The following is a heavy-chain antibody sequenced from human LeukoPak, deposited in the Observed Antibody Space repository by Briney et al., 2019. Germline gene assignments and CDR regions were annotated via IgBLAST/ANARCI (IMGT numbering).Heavy chain of an antibody. J-gene: IGHJ4*02. CDR3: ARFFNYYASLPPY. D-gene: IGHD2-8*01. CDR2: IYYSWRT. Sequence: PSETLSLTRSVSGGYISTSNYYCGWIRQPPGKGLEWIGTIYYSWRTYYNPSLQSRVTISLDTSQNQVSLQVGSVTVVDTAVYYCARFFNYYASLPPYWGQGTLVTVSS. V-gene: IGHV4-39*01. CDR1: GGYISTSNYY.